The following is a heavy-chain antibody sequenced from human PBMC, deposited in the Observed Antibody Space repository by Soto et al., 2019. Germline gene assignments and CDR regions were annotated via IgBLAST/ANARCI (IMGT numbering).Heavy chain of an antibody. J-gene: IGHJ4*02. CDR3: ARLRVVHNYSDY. CDR1: GGSVSSGSYY. Sequence: PSETLSLTCTVSGGSVSSGSYYWSWIRQPPGKGLEWIGYIYYSGSTNYNPSLKSRVTISVDTSKNQFSLKLSSVTAGDTAVYYCARLRVVHNYSDYWGQGTLVTVYS. V-gene: IGHV4-61*01. D-gene: IGHD2-15*01. CDR2: IYYSGST.